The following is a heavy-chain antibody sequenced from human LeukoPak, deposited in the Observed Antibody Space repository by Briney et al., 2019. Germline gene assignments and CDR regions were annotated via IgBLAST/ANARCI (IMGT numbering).Heavy chain of an antibody. J-gene: IGHJ4*02. Sequence: GGSLRLSCEPSGFPFSSYWMLWVRQAPGKGLVWVSRISGDGTIKTYADFVRGRFTISRDNTKNILYLQMNSLKVEDTATYFCSRSQFDYWGQGVLVAVSP. CDR2: ISGDGTIK. V-gene: IGHV3-74*03. CDR3: SRSQFDY. CDR1: GFPFSSYW.